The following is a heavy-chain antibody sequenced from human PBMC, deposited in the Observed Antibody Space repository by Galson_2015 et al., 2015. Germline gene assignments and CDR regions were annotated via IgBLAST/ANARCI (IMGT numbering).Heavy chain of an antibody. J-gene: IGHJ6*03. CDR2: IGTAGDA. CDR1: GFTFSNYD. Sequence: SLRLSCAASGFTFSNYDMHWVRQVTGKGLEWVAAIGTAGDAYYPGSVKGRFTISRENAKNALYPQMNSLRAGDTAVYYCARDPLTATSVGYMDVRGKGTTVTVSS. D-gene: IGHD1-20*01. V-gene: IGHV3-13*01. CDR3: ARDPLTATSVGYMDV.